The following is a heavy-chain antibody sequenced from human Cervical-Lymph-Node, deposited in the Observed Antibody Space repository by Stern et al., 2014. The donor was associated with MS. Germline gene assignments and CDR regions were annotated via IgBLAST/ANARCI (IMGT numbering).Heavy chain of an antibody. D-gene: IGHD3-9*01. V-gene: IGHV1-8*01. CDR3: ARVGYDTFTGFQRGGDDYYGMDV. J-gene: IGHJ6*02. CDR1: GYTFTNYD. CDR2: MNPKSGDT. Sequence: VQLVESGAEVMKPGASVKVSCKASGYTFTNYDIIWVRRALGQGLEWVGWMNPKSGDTAYAQKFQDRVTMTRSTSRRTAYMEMSSLRSEDTAMYYCARVGYDTFTGFQRGGDDYYGMDVWGQGTTVTVS.